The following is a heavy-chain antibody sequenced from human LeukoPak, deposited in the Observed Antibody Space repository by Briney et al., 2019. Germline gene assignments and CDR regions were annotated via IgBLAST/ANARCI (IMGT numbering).Heavy chain of an antibody. Sequence: GGSLRLSCAASGFTISNYWMYWVRQAPGKGLVWVSRINGDGSSTNYADSVKGRFTISRDNAKNTLDLQMNSLRSEDTALYYCARPIRGYDGFDIWGQGTTVSVSS. D-gene: IGHD5-12*01. CDR3: ARPIRGYDGFDI. V-gene: IGHV3-74*01. CDR1: GFTISNYW. CDR2: INGDGSST. J-gene: IGHJ3*02.